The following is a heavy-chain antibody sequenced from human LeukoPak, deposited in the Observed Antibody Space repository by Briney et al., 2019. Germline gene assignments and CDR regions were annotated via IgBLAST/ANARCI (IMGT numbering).Heavy chain of an antibody. CDR3: AVYCSGGSCRFDY. Sequence: PGGSLRLSCAASGFTFSSYSMNWVRRAPGKGLEWVSSISSSSSYIYYADSVKGRFTISRDNAKNSLYLQMNSLRAEDTAVYYCAVYCSGGSCRFDYWGQGTLVTVSS. D-gene: IGHD2-15*01. CDR2: ISSSSSYI. J-gene: IGHJ4*02. V-gene: IGHV3-21*01. CDR1: GFTFSSYS.